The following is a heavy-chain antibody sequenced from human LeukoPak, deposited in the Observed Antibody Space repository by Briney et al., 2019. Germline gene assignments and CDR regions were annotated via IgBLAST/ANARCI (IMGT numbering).Heavy chain of an antibody. CDR2: IYYSGST. D-gene: IGHD5-12*01. V-gene: IGHV4-59*01. CDR1: GGSISSYY. Sequence: SETLSLTCTVSGGSISSYYWSWMPQPPGKGREGGGHIYYSGSTNYKPFLKSRVTISVDTSKNQFSLKLSSVTAADRAVYYCARDLALDYWGQGTLVTVSS. CDR3: ARDLALDY. J-gene: IGHJ4*02.